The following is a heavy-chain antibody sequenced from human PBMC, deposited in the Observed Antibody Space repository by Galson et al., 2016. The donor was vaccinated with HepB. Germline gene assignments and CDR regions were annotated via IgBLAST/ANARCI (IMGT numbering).Heavy chain of an antibody. J-gene: IGHJ6*02. CDR2: IWYDGGNK. CDR3: ARVNYDSTTYYSGVVGYGMDV. CDR1: GFTFSNYG. V-gene: IGHV3-33*01. Sequence: SLRLSCAASGFTFSNYGMHWVRQAPGKGLEWVAVIWYDGGNKNYGDSVKGRFTIPRDNSKNTLYLQMNSLRAEDTAVYYCARVNYDSTTYYSGVVGYGMDVWGQGATVTVSS. D-gene: IGHD3-22*01.